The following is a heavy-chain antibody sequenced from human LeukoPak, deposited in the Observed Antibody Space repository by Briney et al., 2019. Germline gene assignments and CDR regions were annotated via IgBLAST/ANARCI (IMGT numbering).Heavy chain of an antibody. V-gene: IGHV3-23*01. J-gene: IGHJ3*02. Sequence: GGSLRLSCVASGFTFGSYAMSWVRQAPGKGLEWVAAISGSGKSNSPWYADSVRGRFTISRDNSKNTLYLQMNSLRAEDTAVYYCAKDGRFLEWLLLGGAFDIWGQGTMVTVSS. CDR1: GFTFGSYA. CDR2: ISGSGKSNSP. D-gene: IGHD3-3*01. CDR3: AKDGRFLEWLLLGGAFDI.